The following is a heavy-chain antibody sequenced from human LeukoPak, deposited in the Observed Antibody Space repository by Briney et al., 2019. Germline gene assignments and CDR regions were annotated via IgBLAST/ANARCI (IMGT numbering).Heavy chain of an antibody. CDR3: ARETDYSHPNYFDP. CDR1: GGSFSNGYW. J-gene: IGHJ5*02. D-gene: IGHD4-11*01. V-gene: IGHV4-4*02. Sequence: SETLSLTCAISGGSFSNGYWWSGVRQSPGKGLEFIGQISRIGTTNYNPSLRSRVSISMDKSQNLFSLNLTSVTAADTAVYYCARETDYSHPNYFDPWGQGTLVTVSS. CDR2: ISRIGTT.